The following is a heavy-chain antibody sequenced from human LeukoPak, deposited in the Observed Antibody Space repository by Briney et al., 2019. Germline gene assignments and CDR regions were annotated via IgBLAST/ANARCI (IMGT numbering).Heavy chain of an antibody. J-gene: IGHJ6*03. CDR3: AKCGWFGEFPYYMDV. CDR1: GYTFTNYD. Sequence: ASVKVSCKASGYTFTNYDINWVRQATGQGLEWMGWMNPNSGNTGYGQKFQGRVTITRNTSISTAYMELSSLRSEDTAVYYGAKCGWFGEFPYYMDVWGKGTTVTVSS. V-gene: IGHV1-8*03. CDR2: MNPNSGNT. D-gene: IGHD3-10*01.